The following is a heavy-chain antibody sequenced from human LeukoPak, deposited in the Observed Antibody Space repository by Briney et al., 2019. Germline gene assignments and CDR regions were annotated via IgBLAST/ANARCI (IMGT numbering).Heavy chain of an antibody. D-gene: IGHD4-23*01. Sequence: ASVKVSCKASGYTFTIYDINWVRQATGQGLEWMGWINPNSGNTGYAQTFQGRVTMTRNTSISTAYRNLSSLRSDNTAVYYCARVRGGAPSLVAAVHMGGERTMVTVSS. V-gene: IGHV1-8*01. J-gene: IGHJ3*02. CDR3: ARVRGGAPSLVAAVHM. CDR1: GYTFTIYD. CDR2: INPNSGNT.